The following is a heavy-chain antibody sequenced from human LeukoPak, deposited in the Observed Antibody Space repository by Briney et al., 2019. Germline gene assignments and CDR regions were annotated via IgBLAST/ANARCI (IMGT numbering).Heavy chain of an antibody. CDR2: IRNKANSYAT. CDR1: GFTFSGST. CDR3: TYFDRSDLRDY. J-gene: IGHJ4*02. V-gene: IGHV3-73*01. D-gene: IGHD3-22*01. Sequence: PGRSLRLSCAASGFTFSGSTIYWVRQVSGKGLEWVGRIRNKANSYATAYAASVKGRFTISRDDSKNTADLQMNSLKTEDTAVYFCTYFDRSDLRDYWGQGTLVTVSS.